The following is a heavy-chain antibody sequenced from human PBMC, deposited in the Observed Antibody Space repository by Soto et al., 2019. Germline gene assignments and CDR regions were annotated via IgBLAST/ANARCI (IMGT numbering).Heavy chain of an antibody. V-gene: IGHV3-23*01. CDR2: ISGSGGGI. J-gene: IGHJ1*01. CDR3: GERNLVVRPPFGF. D-gene: IGHD2-15*01. CDR1: GFTFSSYA. Sequence: EVQLLESGGGLVQPGGSLRLSCAASGFTFSSYAMSWVRQAPGKGLEWVSTISGSGGGIYYADSVKGRFTISRDNSKNPLGPQMNSLKGGGTAVYYCGERNLVVRPPFGFWGQGTLVTVS.